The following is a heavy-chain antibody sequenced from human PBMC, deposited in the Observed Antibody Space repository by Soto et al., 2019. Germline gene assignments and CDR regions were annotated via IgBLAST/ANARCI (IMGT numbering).Heavy chain of an antibody. CDR1: GGNISSYY. V-gene: IGHV4-59*01. D-gene: IGHD3-22*01. J-gene: IGHJ4*02. Sequence: SETLSLTCTVSGGNISSYYWSWIRKTPGKGLEWIGYIYYSGSTNYNPSLKSRVTISVDTSKNQFSLKLSSVTAADTAVYYCARVGDYYYDSSGYLDYWGQGTLVTAPQ. CDR3: ARVGDYYYDSSGYLDY. CDR2: IYYSGST.